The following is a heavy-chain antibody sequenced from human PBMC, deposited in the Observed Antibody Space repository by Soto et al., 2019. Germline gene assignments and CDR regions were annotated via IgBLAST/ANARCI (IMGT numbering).Heavy chain of an antibody. CDR3: ARERGDSHWIDP. CDR1: CGSVIGRSYY. V-gene: IGHV4-61*01. CDR2: IYYSGST. Sequence: SEILSLRYTVSCGSVIGRSYYRSWIRRPPGKGLEWIGYIYYSGSTNYNPSLKSRVTISVDTSKNQFSLKLSSVTGADTAVYYCARERGDSHWIDPWGQGTLVTVSS. D-gene: IGHD2-21*01. J-gene: IGHJ5*02.